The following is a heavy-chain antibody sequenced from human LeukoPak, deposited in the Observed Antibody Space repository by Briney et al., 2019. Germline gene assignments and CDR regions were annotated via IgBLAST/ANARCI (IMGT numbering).Heavy chain of an antibody. J-gene: IGHJ4*02. Sequence: GGSLRLSCAASGFTFSSYSMNWVRQAPGKGLEWVSSISSSSSYIYYADSVKGRFTISRDNAKNSLYLQMNSLRAEDTAVYYCARARDFWSGYYPGFDYWGQGTLVTVSS. CDR3: ARARDFWSGYYPGFDY. V-gene: IGHV3-21*01. CDR1: GFTFSSYS. D-gene: IGHD3-3*01. CDR2: ISSSSSYI.